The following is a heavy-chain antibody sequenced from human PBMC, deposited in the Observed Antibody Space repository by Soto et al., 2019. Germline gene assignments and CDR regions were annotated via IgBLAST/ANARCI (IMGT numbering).Heavy chain of an antibody. Sequence: GGSLRLSCEVSGFNFRVNGVSWVRQAPGKGLEWVSTLGGADGGTYYADSVKGRFTISRDNAKNSLYLQMNSLKTEDTALYYCAKDSGMRGYVFSNFDSWGQGTLVTVSS. CDR2: LGGADGGT. D-gene: IGHD5-12*01. J-gene: IGHJ4*02. CDR3: AKDSGMRGYVFSNFDS. V-gene: IGHV3-23*01. CDR1: GFNFRVNG.